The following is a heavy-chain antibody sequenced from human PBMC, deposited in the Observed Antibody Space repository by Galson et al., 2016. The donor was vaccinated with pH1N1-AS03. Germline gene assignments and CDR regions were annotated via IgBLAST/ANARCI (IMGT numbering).Heavy chain of an antibody. Sequence: SLRLSCAASGFTFSSYAIYWVRQAPGKGLEYVSAISGNGVSTYYANSVKGRFTFSRDNAKNSLYLQMNSLRADDTAVYFCARGWYDIWTGYLVHPFDYWGQGALVTVSS. D-gene: IGHD3-9*01. J-gene: IGHJ4*02. V-gene: IGHV3-64*01. CDR1: GFTFSSYA. CDR3: ARGWYDIWTGYLVHPFDY. CDR2: ISGNGVST.